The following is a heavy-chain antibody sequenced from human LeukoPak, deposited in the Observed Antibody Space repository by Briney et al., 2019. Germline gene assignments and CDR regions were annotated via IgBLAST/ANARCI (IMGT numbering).Heavy chain of an antibody. D-gene: IGHD1-26*01. Sequence: GGSLRLSCAASGFTFSSYSVNWVRQAPGKGLEWVSSISSSSSYIYYADSVKGRFTISRDNAKNSLYLQMNSLRAEDTAVYYCARGSVGATPDYWGQGTLVTVSS. V-gene: IGHV3-21*01. CDR3: ARGSVGATPDY. CDR2: ISSSSSYI. CDR1: GFTFSSYS. J-gene: IGHJ4*02.